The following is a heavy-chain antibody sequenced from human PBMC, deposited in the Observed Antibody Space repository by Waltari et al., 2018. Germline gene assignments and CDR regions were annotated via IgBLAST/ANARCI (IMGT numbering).Heavy chain of an antibody. V-gene: IGHV6-1*01. J-gene: IGHJ4*02. CDR2: TYYRSRWYN. CDR1: GDSVSSNSAA. Sequence: QVELQQSGPGLVKPSQTLLLTCVISGDSVSSNSAAWNWIRQSPSRGLEWLGRTYYRSRWYNDYAVSMKGRITINPDTSKSQFSLQLNFVTPEDTAVYYCARDLSFKFDCWGQGILVTVSS. CDR3: ARDLSFKFDC.